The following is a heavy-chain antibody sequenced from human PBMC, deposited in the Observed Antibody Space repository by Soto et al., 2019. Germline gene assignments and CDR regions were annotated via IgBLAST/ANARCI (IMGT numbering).Heavy chain of an antibody. D-gene: IGHD3-10*01. CDR1: GGTFSSYA. CDR2: IIPIFGTG. V-gene: IGHV1-69*01. J-gene: IGHJ6*02. CDR3: ASSRYYGSRSCHYYYYGMDV. Sequence: QVQLVQSGAEVKKPGSSVKVSCKASGGTFSSYAISWVRQAPGQGLVWMGGIIPIFGTGNYAQKFQGRVTITADESTSTAYMELSSLRSEDPAVYYCASSRYYGSRSCHYYYYGMDVWGQGTTVTVSS.